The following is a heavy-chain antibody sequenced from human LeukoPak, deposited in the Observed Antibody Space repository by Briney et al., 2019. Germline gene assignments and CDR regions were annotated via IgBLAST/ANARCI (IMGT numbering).Heavy chain of an antibody. CDR2: VYTSGST. CDR1: GGSISSYY. CDR3: ARDIDMALDYYYYMDV. D-gene: IGHD2-15*01. V-gene: IGHV4-4*07. Sequence: SETLSLTCTVSGGSISSYYWSWIRQPAGKGLEWIGRVYTSGSTNYNPSLKSRVTISVDKSKNQFSLKLSSVTAADTAVYYCARDIDMALDYYYYMDVWGKGTTVTVSS. J-gene: IGHJ6*03.